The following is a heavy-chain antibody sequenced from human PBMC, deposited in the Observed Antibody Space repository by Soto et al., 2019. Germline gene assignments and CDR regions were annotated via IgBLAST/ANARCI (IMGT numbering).Heavy chain of an antibody. Sequence: ASVKVSCKSSGYTFTSYCMSWGRQAPGQGLEWMGWISAYNGNTNYAQKLQGRVTMTTDTSTSTAYMELRSLRSDDTAMYYCARDRSSSWYTYYGMDVWGQGTTVTVSS. D-gene: IGHD6-13*01. V-gene: IGHV1-18*04. CDR2: ISAYNGNT. J-gene: IGHJ6*02. CDR1: GYTFTSYC. CDR3: ARDRSSSWYTYYGMDV.